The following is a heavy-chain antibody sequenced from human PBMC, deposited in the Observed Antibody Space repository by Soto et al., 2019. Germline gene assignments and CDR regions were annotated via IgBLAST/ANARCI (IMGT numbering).Heavy chain of an antibody. J-gene: IGHJ4*02. CDR3: ARGEDDTRAYSPFDY. CDR2: IHHSGST. D-gene: IGHD3-22*01. Sequence: SGTLSLTCAVSGVSVSSSYWWSWVRQSPGKGLEWIGEIHHSGSTDYNPSLKSRATMSVDKSKNQISLKLNSVTAADTAVYYCARGEDDTRAYSPFDYWGQGTLITVSS. CDR1: GVSVSSSYW. V-gene: IGHV4-4*02.